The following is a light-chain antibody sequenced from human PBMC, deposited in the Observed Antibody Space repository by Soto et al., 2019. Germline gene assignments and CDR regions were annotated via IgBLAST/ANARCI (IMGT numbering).Light chain of an antibody. CDR1: QSVRNNY. V-gene: IGKV3-20*01. CDR3: HQYDGAPHT. Sequence: ENVLTQSPGTLSSSPGERATLSCRASQSVRNNYLAWYQKKPGQAPRLLIFGASIRATDIPDRFSGSGSGTDFTLTISRMEPEDFAVFYCHQYDGAPHTFGQGTKLEIK. CDR2: GAS. J-gene: IGKJ2*01.